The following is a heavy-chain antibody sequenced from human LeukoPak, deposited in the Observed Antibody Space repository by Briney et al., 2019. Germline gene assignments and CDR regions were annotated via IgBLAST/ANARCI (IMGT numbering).Heavy chain of an antibody. V-gene: IGHV3-23*01. J-gene: IGHJ4*02. D-gene: IGHD3-16*02. CDR3: AKDLYYDYVWGSYPFDY. CDR2: ISGSGRST. Sequence: PGGSLRLSCGASGFTLSSYGMSWVRQAPGKGLEWVSAISGSGRSTYSADSVRGRFTTSRDNSKNTLYLQMNSLRAEDTAVYYCAKDLYYDYVWGSYPFDYWGQGTLVTVSS. CDR1: GFTLSSYG.